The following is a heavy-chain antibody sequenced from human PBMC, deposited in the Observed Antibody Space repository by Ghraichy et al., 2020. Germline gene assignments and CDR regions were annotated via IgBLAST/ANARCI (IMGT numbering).Heavy chain of an antibody. Sequence: LSLTCAASGFTFSSYGMHWVRQAPGKGLEWVAFIRYDGSNKYYADSVKGRFTISRDNSKNTLYLQMNSLRAEDTAVYYCAKVFVVVPAALDYWGQGTLVTVSS. V-gene: IGHV3-30*02. CDR2: IRYDGSNK. CDR3: AKVFVVVPAALDY. J-gene: IGHJ4*02. CDR1: GFTFSSYG. D-gene: IGHD2-2*01.